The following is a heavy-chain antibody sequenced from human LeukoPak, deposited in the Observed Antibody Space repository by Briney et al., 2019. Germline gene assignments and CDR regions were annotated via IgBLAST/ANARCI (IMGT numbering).Heavy chain of an antibody. Sequence: ASVKVSCKASGYTFTSYGISWVRQAPGQGLEWMGWISAYNGNTNYAQKLQGRVTMTTDTSTSTAYMELRSLRSDDTAVYYCARDDDGDKDYYYYGMDVWGKGTTVTVSS. CDR2: ISAYNGNT. D-gene: IGHD4-17*01. CDR1: GYTFTSYG. CDR3: ARDDDGDKDYYYYGMDV. V-gene: IGHV1-18*04. J-gene: IGHJ6*04.